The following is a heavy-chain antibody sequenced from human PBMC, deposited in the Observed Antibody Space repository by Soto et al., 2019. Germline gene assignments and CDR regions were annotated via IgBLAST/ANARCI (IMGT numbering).Heavy chain of an antibody. CDR1: GFNFSDYY. CDR3: ARGLGVSYFSAY. Sequence: QVQLVESGGGLVKPGGSLRLSCAVSGFNFSDYYMTWIRQAPGKGLEWISYISTNSRYIKYADSIKGRFTISRDNAKSSLYLQMNSLIAEDTAIYYCARGLGVSYFSAYWGQGTLVTVSS. D-gene: IGHD3-16*01. CDR2: ISTNSRYI. V-gene: IGHV3-11*06. J-gene: IGHJ4*02.